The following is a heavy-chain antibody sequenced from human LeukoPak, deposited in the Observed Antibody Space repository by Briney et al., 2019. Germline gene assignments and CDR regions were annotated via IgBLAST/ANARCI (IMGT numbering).Heavy chain of an antibody. CDR1: RFTFSSYG. V-gene: IGHV3-30*02. Sequence: GGPLRLSCAASRFTFSSYGMHWVRQAPGKGLEWVAYIQYDGSNAQYADSVKGRFSISRDSSKNILYLQMNSLRAEDTAVYYCAGGKAARPFYYYYYMDVWGKGTTVTVSS. CDR3: AGGKAARPFYYYYYMDV. J-gene: IGHJ6*03. CDR2: IQYDGSNA. D-gene: IGHD6-6*01.